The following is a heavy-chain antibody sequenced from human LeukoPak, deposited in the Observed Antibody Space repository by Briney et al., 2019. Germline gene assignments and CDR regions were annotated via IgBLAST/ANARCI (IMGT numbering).Heavy chain of an antibody. J-gene: IGHJ5*02. CDR1: GGSISSYY. CDR2: IYTSGTP. V-gene: IGHV4-4*07. Sequence: SETLSLTCTVSGGSISSYYGSWIRQPAGKGLEWIGRIYTSGTPNYNPSLKSQVTMSLDTSKNQFSLKLSSVTAADTAVYYCARDRMDPNWFAPWGQETLVTVSS. D-gene: IGHD2-2*03. CDR3: ARDRMDPNWFAP.